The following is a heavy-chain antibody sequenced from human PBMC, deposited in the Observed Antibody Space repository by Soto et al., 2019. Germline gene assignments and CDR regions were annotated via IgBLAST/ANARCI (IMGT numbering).Heavy chain of an antibody. Sequence: EVQLVESGGGLVKPGGSLRLSCAASGFTFSNAWMSWVRQAPGKVLEWVGRIKSETGGGTADYAAPVKGRFTISRDDSENTLYLQMNSLKTEDTAVYFCARPPLGYCSSATCFDYFDYWGQGALVTVSS. J-gene: IGHJ4*02. CDR3: ARPPLGYCSSATCFDYFDY. D-gene: IGHD2-2*01. V-gene: IGHV3-15*01. CDR1: GFTFSNAW. CDR2: IKSETGGGTA.